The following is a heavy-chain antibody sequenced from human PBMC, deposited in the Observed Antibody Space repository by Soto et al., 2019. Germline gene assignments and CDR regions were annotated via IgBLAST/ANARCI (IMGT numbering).Heavy chain of an antibody. CDR3: VRSGDNYNLLDS. CDR1: GFTFSDHY. J-gene: IGHJ4*02. CDR2: SSNSGSFT. V-gene: IGHV3-11*06. D-gene: IGHD1-1*01. Sequence: GGSLRLSCAASGFTFSDHYMSWIRQAPGKGLEWIGYSSNSGSFTRYADSVKGRFSISRDNAKNSLYLQINSLRGDDTAIYYCVRSGDNYNLLDSWGQGTPVTVSS.